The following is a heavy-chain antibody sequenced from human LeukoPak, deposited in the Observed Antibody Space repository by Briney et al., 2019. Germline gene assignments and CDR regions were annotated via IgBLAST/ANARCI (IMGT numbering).Heavy chain of an antibody. CDR2: INHSGDT. Sequence: PSETLSLTCAVYGGSFSGYYGSWIRQPPGEGLEWIGEINHSGDTNYNPSLKSRVTISVDTSKNQFSLKLRSVTAADTAVYYCARECSVFNPGGQGKMVIVSS. V-gene: IGHV4-34*01. CDR1: GGSFSGYY. D-gene: IGHD3-10*02. CDR3: ARECSVFNP. J-gene: IGHJ3*01.